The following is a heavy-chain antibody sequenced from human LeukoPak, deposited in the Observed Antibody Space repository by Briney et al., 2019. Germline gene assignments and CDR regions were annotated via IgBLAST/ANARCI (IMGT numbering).Heavy chain of an antibody. V-gene: IGHV1-2*02. Sequence: GASVKVSCKASGYTFTGYYMHWVRQAPGQGLEWMGWINPNSGGTNYAQKFQGRVTMTRDTSISTAYMELSSLRSEDTAVYYCARNPPYYDFWSGYPDQNWFDPWGQGTLVTVSS. J-gene: IGHJ5*02. D-gene: IGHD3-3*01. CDR3: ARNPPYYDFWSGYPDQNWFDP. CDR2: INPNSGGT. CDR1: GYTFTGYY.